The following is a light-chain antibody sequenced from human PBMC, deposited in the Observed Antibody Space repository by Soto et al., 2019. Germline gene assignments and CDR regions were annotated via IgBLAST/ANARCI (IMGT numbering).Light chain of an antibody. CDR2: EGT. CDR1: SSDVGSYNL. V-gene: IGLV2-23*01. CDR3: CSYASSSTYV. Sequence: QSALTQPASVFGSPGQSITISCTGTSSDVGSYNLVSWYQQHPGKAPKLMIYEGTKRPSGVSDRFSGSRSGNTASLTISGLQAEDEADYYCCSYASSSTYVFGSGTKLTVL. J-gene: IGLJ1*01.